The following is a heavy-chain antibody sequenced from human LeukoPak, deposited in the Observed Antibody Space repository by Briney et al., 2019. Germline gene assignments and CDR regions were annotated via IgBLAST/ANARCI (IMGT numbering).Heavy chain of an antibody. V-gene: IGHV1-8*01. CDR1: GYTFTSYD. J-gene: IGHJ6*02. D-gene: IGHD4-17*01. Sequence: ASVKVSCKASGYTFTSYDINWVRQAPGQGLEWMGWMNPNSGNTGYAQKFQGRVTMTRNTSISTAYMELSSLRSEDTAVYYCARVNTEDYYYGMDVWGQGPRSPSP. CDR3: ARVNTEDYYYGMDV. CDR2: MNPNSGNT.